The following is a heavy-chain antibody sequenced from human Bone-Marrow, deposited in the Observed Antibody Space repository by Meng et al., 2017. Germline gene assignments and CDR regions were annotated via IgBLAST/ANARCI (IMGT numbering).Heavy chain of an antibody. CDR2: TYNGGST. CDR1: SGSVTSGSYC. Sequence: ESRRSLSLRSEIPCLSFTVSSGSVTSGSYCCSWIRQPPGKDPHLIGYTYNGGSTIYTPALSSRVTRSVDTSKYQFCLKLSAVKASDKAVYYCARVCSEKATIYWYFDRWGRGTLVTVSS. D-gene: IGHD5-24*01. CDR3: ARVCSEKATIYWYFDR. J-gene: IGHJ2*01. V-gene: IGHV4-61*01.